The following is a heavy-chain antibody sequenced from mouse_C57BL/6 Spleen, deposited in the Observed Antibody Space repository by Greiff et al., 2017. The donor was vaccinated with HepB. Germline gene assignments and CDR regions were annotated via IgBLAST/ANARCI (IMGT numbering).Heavy chain of an antibody. CDR1: GYTFTSYW. J-gene: IGHJ3*01. CDR2: IDPSDSYT. Sequence: VQLQQPGAELVMPGASVKLSCKASGYTFTSYWMHWVKQRPGQGLEWIGEIDPSDSYTNYNQKLKGKSTLTVDKSSSTAYMQLSSLTSEDSAVYYCAREGGSSLFAYWGQGTLVTVSA. CDR3: AREGGSSLFAY. V-gene: IGHV1-69*01. D-gene: IGHD1-1*01.